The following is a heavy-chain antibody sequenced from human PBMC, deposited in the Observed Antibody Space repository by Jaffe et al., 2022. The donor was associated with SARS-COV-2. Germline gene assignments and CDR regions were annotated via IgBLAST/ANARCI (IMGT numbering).Heavy chain of an antibody. V-gene: IGHV4-39*01. Sequence: QLQLQESGPGLVKPSETLSLTCTVSGGSINSSNNYWGWIRQPPGKGLEWIGSIYYSGSTYYNPSLKSRVTISVDTSKNQFSLNLNSVTAADTAVYYCARQEIINTIVVVVTNWYFDLWGRGTLVTVSS. CDR3: ARQEIINTIVVVVTNWYFDL. J-gene: IGHJ2*01. D-gene: IGHD3-22*01. CDR1: GGSINSSNNY. CDR2: IYYSGST.